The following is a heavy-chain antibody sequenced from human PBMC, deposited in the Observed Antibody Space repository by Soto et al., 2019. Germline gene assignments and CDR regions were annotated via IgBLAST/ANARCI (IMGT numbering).Heavy chain of an antibody. J-gene: IGHJ1*01. CDR3: ARDKEHYYGSGSYISFQH. D-gene: IGHD3-10*01. CDR1: GYTFTGYY. V-gene: IGHV1-2*04. Sequence: GASVKVSCKASGYTFTGYYMHWARPAPGQRLEWMGWINPNSGGTNYAQKFQGWVTMTRDTSISTAYMELSRLRSDDTAVYYCARDKEHYYGSGSYISFQHWGQGTLVTVSS. CDR2: INPNSGGT.